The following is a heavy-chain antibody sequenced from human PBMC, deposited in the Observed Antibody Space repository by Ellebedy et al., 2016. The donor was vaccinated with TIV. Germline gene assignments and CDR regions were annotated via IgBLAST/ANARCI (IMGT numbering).Heavy chain of an antibody. V-gene: IGHV1-69*13. J-gene: IGHJ6*02. Sequence: SVKVSXXASGGTFSSYAISWVRQAPGQGLEWMGGTIPIFGTANYAQKFQGRVTITAGESTSTAYMELSSLRSEDTAVYYCARRPWDYYYYGMDVWGQGTTVTVSS. D-gene: IGHD7-27*01. CDR3: ARRPWDYYYYGMDV. CDR2: TIPIFGTA. CDR1: GGTFSSYA.